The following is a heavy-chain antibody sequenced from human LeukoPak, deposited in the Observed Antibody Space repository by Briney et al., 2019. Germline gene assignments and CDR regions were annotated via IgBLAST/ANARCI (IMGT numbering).Heavy chain of an antibody. CDR3: ARAGSYDYVWGSYRYYFDY. V-gene: IGHV4-31*03. CDR1: GGSISSGGYY. D-gene: IGHD3-16*02. J-gene: IGHJ4*02. CDR2: IYYSGST. Sequence: SETLSLTCTVSGGSISSGGYYWSWIRQHPGKGLGWIGYIYYSGSTYYNPSLKSRVTISVDTSKNQFSLKLSSVTAADTAVYYCARAGSYDYVWGSYRYYFDYWGQGTLVTVSS.